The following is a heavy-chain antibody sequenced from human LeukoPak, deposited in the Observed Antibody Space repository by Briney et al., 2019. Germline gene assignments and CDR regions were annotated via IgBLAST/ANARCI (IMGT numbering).Heavy chain of an antibody. Sequence: SETLSLTCTVSDGSINSYYWSWIRQPPGKGLEWIGYIYDSGSTNYNPSLKSRVTISVDTSKNQFSLKLSSVTAADTAVYYCASRYCSGGSCLFDYWGQGTLVTVSS. CDR2: IYDSGST. V-gene: IGHV4-59*01. CDR3: ASRYCSGGSCLFDY. CDR1: DGSINSYY. D-gene: IGHD2-15*01. J-gene: IGHJ4*02.